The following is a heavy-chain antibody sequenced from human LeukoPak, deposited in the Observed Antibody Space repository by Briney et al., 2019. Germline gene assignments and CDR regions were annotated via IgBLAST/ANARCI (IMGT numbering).Heavy chain of an antibody. V-gene: IGHV3-21*01. J-gene: IGHJ4*02. CDR1: GFTFSSYS. D-gene: IGHD3-10*01. Sequence: GGSLRLSCAASGFTFSSYSMNCVRQAPGKGLEWVSPISSSSSYIYYADSVKGRFTISRDNAKNSLYLQMNSLRAEDTAVYYCARGLRTYYYGSGSSEYFDYWGQGTLVTVSS. CDR3: ARGLRTYYYGSGSSEYFDY. CDR2: ISSSSSYI.